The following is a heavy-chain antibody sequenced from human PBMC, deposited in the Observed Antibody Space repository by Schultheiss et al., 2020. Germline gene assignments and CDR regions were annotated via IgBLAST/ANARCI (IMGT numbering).Heavy chain of an antibody. J-gene: IGHJ5*02. D-gene: IGHD4-17*01. Sequence: GGSLRLSCAASGFTFSSYAMSWVRQAPGKGLEWVSSISSSSSYIYYADSVKGRFTISRDNAKNSLYLQMNSLRAEDTAVYYCARRPDYGDYGNWFDPWGQGTLVTVSS. CDR2: ISSSSSYI. CDR1: GFTFSSYA. V-gene: IGHV3-21*04. CDR3: ARRPDYGDYGNWFDP.